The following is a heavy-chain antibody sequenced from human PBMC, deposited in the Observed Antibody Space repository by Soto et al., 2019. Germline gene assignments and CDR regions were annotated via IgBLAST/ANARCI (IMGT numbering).Heavy chain of an antibody. CDR2: IKKDESKK. J-gene: IGHJ3*02. CDR1: GFSFTSYW. V-gene: IGHV3-7*05. D-gene: IGHD6-13*01. CDR3: ARDVSPGSSSWYLDAFDI. Sequence: GGSLRLSSAASGFSFTSYWMTWVRQAPGKGLEWVANIKKDESKKSYLDSVRGRFTISRDNAKNTLYLHMNSLRPEDTAVYYCARDVSPGSSSWYLDAFDIWGQGTLVTVSS.